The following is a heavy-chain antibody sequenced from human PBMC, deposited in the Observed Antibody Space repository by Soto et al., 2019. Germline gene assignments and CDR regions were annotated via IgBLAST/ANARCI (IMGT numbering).Heavy chain of an antibody. Sequence: GESLKISCKGSGYSFTSYWIGWVRQMPGKGLEWMGIIYPGDSDTRYSPSFQGQVTISADKSISTAYLQWSSLKASDTAMYYCAGGGVRGFFNRSSDYYGMDVWGQLSTVPVS. CDR1: GYSFTSYW. D-gene: IGHD3-10*01. CDR3: AGGGVRGFFNRSSDYYGMDV. CDR2: IYPGDSDT. J-gene: IGHJ6*02. V-gene: IGHV5-51*01.